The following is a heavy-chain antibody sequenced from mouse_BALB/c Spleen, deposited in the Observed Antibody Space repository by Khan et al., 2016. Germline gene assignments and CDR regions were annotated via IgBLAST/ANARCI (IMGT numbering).Heavy chain of an antibody. D-gene: IGHD2-10*02. CDR3: ARKGYVTYAGNYFDY. V-gene: IGHV5-6-5*01. CDR1: GFTFSSYA. J-gene: IGHJ2*01. Sequence: EVELVESGGGLVKPGGSLKLSCAASGFTFSSYAMSWVSQTPEKRLEWVASISSGGSTYYPDSVKGRFTISRDNARNILYLQMSSLRSEDTAMYYCARKGYVTYAGNYFDYWGQGTTLPVSS. CDR2: ISSGGST.